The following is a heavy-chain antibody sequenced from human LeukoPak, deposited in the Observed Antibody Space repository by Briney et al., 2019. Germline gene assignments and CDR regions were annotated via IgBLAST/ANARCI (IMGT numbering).Heavy chain of an antibody. V-gene: IGHV4-59*13. CDR3: ARVFRGVVTSNWFDP. CDR1: GVSINGNY. CDR2: VSDTGDT. Sequence: SETLSLTCTVSGVSINGNYWTWIRQLPGKGGEWIGFVSDTGDTDYNPSLKSRLTISVDTSKSQLSLSLSSVTAADTALYYFARVFRGVVTSNWFDPWGQGTLVTVSS. D-gene: IGHD3-3*01. J-gene: IGHJ5*02.